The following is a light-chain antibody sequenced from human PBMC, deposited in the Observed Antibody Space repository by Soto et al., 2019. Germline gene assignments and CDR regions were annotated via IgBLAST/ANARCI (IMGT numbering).Light chain of an antibody. CDR2: DAS. V-gene: IGKV3-11*01. J-gene: IGKJ4*01. Sequence: EIVLTQSPATLSLSPGERATLSCRASQNVGGYLAWYQQKPGQAPRLLISDASTRAAGIPARFSGIGSGTDFTLTISSLEPEDFAVYYCQQRNSWPLTFGGGTKVEIK. CDR1: QNVGGY. CDR3: QQRNSWPLT.